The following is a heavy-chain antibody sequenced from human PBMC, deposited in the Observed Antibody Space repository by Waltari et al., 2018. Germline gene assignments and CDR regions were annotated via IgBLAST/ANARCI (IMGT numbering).Heavy chain of an antibody. J-gene: IGHJ4*02. CDR1: GYSFTSYG. V-gene: IGHV1-18*01. CDR2: TGALNDDT. D-gene: IGHD4-17*01. Sequence: QVQLVQSGSEVKNPGASVKVSCKASGYSFTSYGMSWVRQAPGQSLEWMGWTGALNDDTNYVQKFQGRLTMTTDTSTNTAYMELRSLTSDDTAVYFCARDYYSDYVFDYWGQGTLVIVSS. CDR3: ARDYYSDYVFDY.